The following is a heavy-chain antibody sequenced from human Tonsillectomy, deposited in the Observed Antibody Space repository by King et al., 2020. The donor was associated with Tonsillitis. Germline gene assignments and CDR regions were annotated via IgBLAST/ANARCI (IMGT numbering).Heavy chain of an antibody. V-gene: IGHV1-2*02. J-gene: IGHJ4*02. D-gene: IGHD3-16*01. Sequence: VQLVESGAEVKKPGASVRVSCKASGYTFTAYYIHWVRQAPGQGLEWMGWMNPNNGDTNFALNFEGRVTMTMDTSISTAHMEMRRLTSDDTAVYFCARGGDRAPAMGDWGQGTLVTGSS. CDR1: GYTFTAYY. CDR3: ARGGDRAPAMGD. CDR2: MNPNNGDT.